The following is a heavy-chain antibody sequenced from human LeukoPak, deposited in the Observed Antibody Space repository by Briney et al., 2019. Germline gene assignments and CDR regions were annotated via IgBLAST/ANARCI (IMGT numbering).Heavy chain of an antibody. J-gene: IGHJ4*02. CDR2: INSDGSST. V-gene: IGHV3-74*01. CDR3: ARVVVINGTDY. D-gene: IGHD3-22*01. CDR1: GFTFSSYW. Sequence: GGSLRLSCAASGFTFSSYWMHWVRHAPGKGLVWVSRINSDGSSTSYADSVKGRFTIFRDNAKNTLYLQMNSLRAEDTAVYYCARVVVINGTDYWGQGTLVTVSS.